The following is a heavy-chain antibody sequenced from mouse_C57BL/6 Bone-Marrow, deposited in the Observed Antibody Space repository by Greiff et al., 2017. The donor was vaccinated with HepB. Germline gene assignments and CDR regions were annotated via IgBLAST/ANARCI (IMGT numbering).Heavy chain of an antibody. V-gene: IGHV1-54*01. D-gene: IGHD1-1*01. CDR2: INPGSGGT. CDR3: ASYYYGSSSFAY. CDR1: GYAFTNYL. Sequence: VQLQQSGAELVRPGTSVKVSCKASGYAFTNYLIEWVNQRPGQGLEWIGVINPGSGGTNYNEKFKGKATLTADKSSSTAYMQLSSLTSEDSAVYFCASYYYGSSSFAYWGQGTLVTVSA. J-gene: IGHJ3*01.